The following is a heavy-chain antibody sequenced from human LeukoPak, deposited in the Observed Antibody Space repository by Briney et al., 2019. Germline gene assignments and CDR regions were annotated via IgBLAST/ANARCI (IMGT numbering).Heavy chain of an antibody. CDR2: IWYDGSNK. Sequence: PGGSLRLSCAASGFTFSSYGMHWVRQAPGKGLGWVAVIWYDGSNKYYADSVKGRFTISRDNSKNTLYLQMNSLRAEDTAVYYCARDGDYYDSSGARGTPFDYWGQGTLVTVSS. CDR1: GFTFSSYG. D-gene: IGHD3-22*01. CDR3: ARDGDYYDSSGARGTPFDY. J-gene: IGHJ4*02. V-gene: IGHV3-33*01.